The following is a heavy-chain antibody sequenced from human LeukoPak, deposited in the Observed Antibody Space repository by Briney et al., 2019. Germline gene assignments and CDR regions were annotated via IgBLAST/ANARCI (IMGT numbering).Heavy chain of an antibody. V-gene: IGHV4-30-2*01. CDR1: GGSISSGGYY. Sequence: SQTLSLTCTVSGGSISSGGYYWSWIRQPPGKGLEWIGYIYHSGSTYYNPSLKSRVTISVDRSKNQFSLKLSSVTAADTAVYYCARYSSSSRVVHYWGQGTLVTVSS. CDR2: IYHSGST. J-gene: IGHJ4*02. D-gene: IGHD6-13*01. CDR3: ARYSSSSRVVHY.